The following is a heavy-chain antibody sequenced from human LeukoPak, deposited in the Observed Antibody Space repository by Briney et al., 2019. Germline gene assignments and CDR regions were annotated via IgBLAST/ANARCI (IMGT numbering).Heavy chain of an antibody. CDR1: GGSIRNYY. CDR3: ARVWAEGGWSNWYFDL. J-gene: IGHJ2*01. V-gene: IGHV4-4*07. CDR2: IYTSGST. Sequence: PSETLSLTCSVSGGSIRNYYWSWILQPAAKGLEGIGRIYTSGSTNYNPSLKSRVTISVDTSKNQFSLKLSSVTAADTAVHYCARVWAEGGWSNWYFDLWGRGTLVTVSS. D-gene: IGHD6-19*01.